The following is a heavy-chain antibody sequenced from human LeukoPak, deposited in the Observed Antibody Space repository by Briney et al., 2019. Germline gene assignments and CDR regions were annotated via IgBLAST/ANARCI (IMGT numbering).Heavy chain of an antibody. Sequence: GESLKISCKGSGSSFTSYWIGWVRQLPGKGLEWMGIIYPGDSDTRYSPSFQGQVTISADKSISTAYLQWSSLKASDPAMYYCARLPGVTDYYYYGMDVWGQGTTVTVSS. CDR2: IYPGDSDT. CDR1: GSSFTSYW. J-gene: IGHJ6*02. D-gene: IGHD4-11*01. CDR3: ARLPGVTDYYYYGMDV. V-gene: IGHV5-51*01.